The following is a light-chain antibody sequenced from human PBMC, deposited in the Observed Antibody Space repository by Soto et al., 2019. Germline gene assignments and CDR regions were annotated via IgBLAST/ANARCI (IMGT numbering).Light chain of an antibody. J-gene: IGLJ1*01. CDR3: SSYTSSSTPYV. V-gene: IGLV2-14*01. Sequence: QAVVTQPPSASGTPGQKVTISCSGGSSNIGGNVVNWYQQHPGKAPKLMIYEVSNRPSGVSNRFSGSKSGNTASLTISGLQAEDEADYYCSSYTSSSTPYVFGTGTKLTVL. CDR1: SSNIGGNV. CDR2: EVS.